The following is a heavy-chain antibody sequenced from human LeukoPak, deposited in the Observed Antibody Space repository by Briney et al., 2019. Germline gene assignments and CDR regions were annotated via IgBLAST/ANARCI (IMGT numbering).Heavy chain of an antibody. J-gene: IGHJ4*02. CDR1: GFTVSSNY. Sequence: GGSLRLSCAASGFTVSSNYMSWVRQAPGKGLEWVSGINWNGGSTGYADSVKGRFTISRDNAKNSLYLQMNSLRAEDTALYHCARVGVRGMVGATNFDYWGQGTLVTVSS. CDR2: INWNGGST. V-gene: IGHV3-20*01. CDR3: ARVGVRGMVGATNFDY. D-gene: IGHD1-26*01.